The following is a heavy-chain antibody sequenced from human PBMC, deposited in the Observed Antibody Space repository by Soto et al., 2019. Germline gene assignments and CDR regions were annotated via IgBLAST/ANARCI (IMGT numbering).Heavy chain of an antibody. V-gene: IGHV4-31*03. Sequence: SETLSLTCSVSGVVTFSGSYYWSWIRQRPGKGLECLGYIFNSGSAYYNPSLRSRVTISIDTSKDEFSLTLSSVTAADTAVYFCARDARPDGVDPWGQGTLVTVSS. CDR3: ARDARPDGVDP. CDR1: GVVTFSGSYY. CDR2: IFNSGSA. J-gene: IGHJ5*02.